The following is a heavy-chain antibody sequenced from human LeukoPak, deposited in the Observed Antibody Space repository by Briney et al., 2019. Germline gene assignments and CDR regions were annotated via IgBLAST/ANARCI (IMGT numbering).Heavy chain of an antibody. V-gene: IGHV3-23*01. J-gene: IGHJ4*02. CDR2: ISGSSGGT. CDR3: ARRGAAGTYYFDY. D-gene: IGHD6-13*01. CDR1: GFTFSSYV. Sequence: GGSLRLFCAASGFTFSSYVMSWVRQAPGKGLEWVSAISGSSGGTFYADSVKGRFTISRDNSKNTLYLQTNSLRAEDTAVYYCARRGAAGTYYFDYWGQGTLVTVSS.